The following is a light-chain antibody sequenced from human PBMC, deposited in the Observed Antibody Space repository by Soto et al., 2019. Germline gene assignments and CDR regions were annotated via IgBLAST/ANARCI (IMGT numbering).Light chain of an antibody. CDR3: QQSYSALST. V-gene: IGKV1-39*01. CDR2: DGS. CDR1: QSISRW. J-gene: IGKJ1*01. Sequence: EIQMTLSPVLSSSVGDRVTITCRASQSISRWLAWYQQKPGEAPKLLIYDGSSLQSGVPSRFSGSGSDTDFTLTISSLQREDLATYYCQQSYSALSTFGQGTKVDI.